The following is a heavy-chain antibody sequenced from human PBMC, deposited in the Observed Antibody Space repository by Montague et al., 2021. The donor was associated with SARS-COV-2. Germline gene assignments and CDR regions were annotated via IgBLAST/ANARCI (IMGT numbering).Heavy chain of an antibody. CDR2: INPHSGGT. D-gene: IGHD2-21*02. CDR1: GYIFSDYY. CDR3: ARGVTNDD. V-gene: IGHV1-2*02. Sequence: SVKVSCKASGYIFSDYYAHWLRQAPGQGLEWMGWINPHSGGTNYAQKFQGRVTLTRDTSITTAYMDLSGLTSDDTAVYYCARGVTNDDWGQGTLVTVSS. J-gene: IGHJ4*02.